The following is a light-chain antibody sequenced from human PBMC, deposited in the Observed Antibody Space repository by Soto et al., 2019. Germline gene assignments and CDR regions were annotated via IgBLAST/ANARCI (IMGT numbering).Light chain of an antibody. J-gene: IGKJ4*01. CDR1: QSVGSY. V-gene: IGKV3-11*01. CDR3: QQRSDWPST. Sequence: EIVLTQSPATLSLSPGDRATLSCRASQSVGSYLGWYQQRPGQAPRLLIYDASNRATGIPARFSGSGSGTDFTLTISSLEPDDFAVYYGQQRSDWPSTFGGGTKVEIK. CDR2: DAS.